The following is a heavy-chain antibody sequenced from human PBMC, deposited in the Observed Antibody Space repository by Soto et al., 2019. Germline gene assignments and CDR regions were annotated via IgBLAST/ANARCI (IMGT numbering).Heavy chain of an antibody. V-gene: IGHV4-39*01. CDR1: GGSISSSSYY. CDR3: ARGGSSGWYGTDV. CDR2: IYYSGST. D-gene: IGHD6-19*01. J-gene: IGHJ6*02. Sequence: SETLSLTCTVSGGSISSSSYYWGWIRQPPGKGLEWIGSIYYSGSTYYNPSLKSRVTISVDTSKNQFSLKLSSVTAADTAVYYCARGGSSGWYGTDVWGQGTTVTVSS.